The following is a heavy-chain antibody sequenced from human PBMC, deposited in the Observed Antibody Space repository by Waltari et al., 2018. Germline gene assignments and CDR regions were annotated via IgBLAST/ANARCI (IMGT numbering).Heavy chain of an antibody. CDR3: ARQGDSGSRYHYDWFDP. D-gene: IGHD1-1*01. CDR2: IHNSGST. V-gene: IGHV4-39*01. CDR1: GGSISSSSYY. Sequence: QPQLQESGPGLVKPSETLSLICTVSGGSISSSSYYWGWIRQPPGGGPEWIGSIHNSGSTDSSPYLKSRVTISVDTSKSQVSLKLSSVTAADTAVYYCARQGDSGSRYHYDWFDPWGQGTLVTVSS. J-gene: IGHJ5*02.